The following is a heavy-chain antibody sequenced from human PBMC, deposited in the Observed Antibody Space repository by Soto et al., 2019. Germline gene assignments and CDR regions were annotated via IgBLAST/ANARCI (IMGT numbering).Heavy chain of an antibody. J-gene: IGHJ4*02. CDR2: IYYSGST. D-gene: IGHD6-19*01. Sequence: QLQLQESGPGLVKPSETLSLTCTVSGGSISSSSYYWGWIRQPPGKGLEWIGSIYYSGSTYYNPSLKSRVTISVDTSKNQFPLKLSSVTAADTAVYYCARRDSSAKDDYWGQGTLVTVSS. CDR3: ARRDSSAKDDY. CDR1: GGSISSSSYY. V-gene: IGHV4-39*01.